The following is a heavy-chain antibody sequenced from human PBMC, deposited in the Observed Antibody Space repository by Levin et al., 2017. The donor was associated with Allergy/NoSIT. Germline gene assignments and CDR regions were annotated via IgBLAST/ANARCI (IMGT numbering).Heavy chain of an antibody. Sequence: QAGGSLRLSCEASGFTFSTYGMKWVRQAPGKGLEWVAVISYDGSLKFYLDSVQGRFSISRDDSKNTVYLQMNSLRPEDTAVYYCAKEGESYSSSFLDSWGQGTLVTVSS. J-gene: IGHJ4*02. CDR3: AKEGESYSSSFLDS. V-gene: IGHV3-30*18. CDR2: ISYDGSLK. D-gene: IGHD6-6*01. CDR1: GFTFSTYG.